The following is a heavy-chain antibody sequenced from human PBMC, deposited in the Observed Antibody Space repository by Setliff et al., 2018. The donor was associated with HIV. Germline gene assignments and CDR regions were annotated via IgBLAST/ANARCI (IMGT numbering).Heavy chain of an antibody. CDR3: AREEPALLSVFALGH. D-gene: IGHD3-16*01. Sequence: PGGSLRLSCAASGFSFYKYAYSFHWVRQAPGKGLEWVAVISYDGKSIQYADSVKGRFTVSRDNSRKTLYLQMSSLRTGDTAVYYCAREEPALLSVFALGHWGQGTLVTVSS. CDR2: ISYDGKSI. CDR1: GFSFYKYA. V-gene: IGHV3-30*03. J-gene: IGHJ4*02.